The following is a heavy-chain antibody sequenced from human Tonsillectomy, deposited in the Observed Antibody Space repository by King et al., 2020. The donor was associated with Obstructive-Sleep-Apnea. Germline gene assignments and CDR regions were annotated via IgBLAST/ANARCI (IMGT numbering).Heavy chain of an antibody. Sequence: QLQESGSGLVKPSQTLSLTCADSGGSISSGTYSWTWIRQPPGKGLEWLGYIYASGSTNYNPSLKSRVSLSIDGSKNQFSLKLKSVTAADTAMYYCARDRFYRFEIWGQGTLVTVSS. CDR2: IYASGST. D-gene: IGHD2/OR15-2a*01. CDR1: GGSISSGTYS. V-gene: IGHV4-30-2*01. J-gene: IGHJ4*02. CDR3: ARDRFYRFEI.